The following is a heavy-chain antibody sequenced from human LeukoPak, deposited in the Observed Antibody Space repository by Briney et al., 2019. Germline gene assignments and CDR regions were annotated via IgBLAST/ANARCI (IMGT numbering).Heavy chain of an antibody. V-gene: IGHV4-34*01. D-gene: IGHD1-1*01. CDR2: INHSGST. J-gene: IGHJ4*02. Sequence: TSETLSLTCAVYGGSFSGYYWSWIRQPPGKGLEWIGEINHSGSTNYNPSLKSRVTISVDTSKNQFSLKLSSVTAADTAVYYCARDGTTGGYFDYWGQGTLVTVSS. CDR1: GGSFSGYY. CDR3: ARDGTTGGYFDY.